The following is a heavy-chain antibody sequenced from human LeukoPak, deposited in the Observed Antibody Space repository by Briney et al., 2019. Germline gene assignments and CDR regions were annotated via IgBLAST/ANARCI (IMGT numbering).Heavy chain of an antibody. V-gene: IGHV1-69*04. CDR1: GGTFSSYA. CDR3: ARSLGSLYGDYPVDY. CDR2: IIPILGIA. D-gene: IGHD4-17*01. J-gene: IGHJ4*02. Sequence: SVKVSCKASGGTFSSYAISWVRQAPGQGLEWMGRIIPILGIANYAQKFQGRVTITADKSTSTAYMELSSLRSDDTAVYYCARSLGSLYGDYPVDYWGQGTLVTVSS.